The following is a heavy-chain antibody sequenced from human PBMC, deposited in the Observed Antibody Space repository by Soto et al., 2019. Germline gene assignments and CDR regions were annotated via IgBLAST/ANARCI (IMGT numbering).Heavy chain of an antibody. CDR1: GFTYGSYA. Sequence: EVQLLESGGGLVQPGGSLRLSCAASGFTYGSYAMRWVRQAPGKGLEWVSAISGSGGSTYYADSVKGRFTISRDNSKNTLYLQMNSLSAEDTAVYYCAIRGSGSYYDYWGQGTLVTVSS. CDR3: AIRGSGSYYDY. D-gene: IGHD1-26*01. J-gene: IGHJ4*02. V-gene: IGHV3-23*01. CDR2: ISGSGGST.